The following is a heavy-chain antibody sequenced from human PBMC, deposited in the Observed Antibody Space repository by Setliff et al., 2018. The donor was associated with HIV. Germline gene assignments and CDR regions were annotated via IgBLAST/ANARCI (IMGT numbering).Heavy chain of an antibody. CDR2: ICHTGST. D-gene: IGHD6-19*01. V-gene: IGHV4-34*01. CDR1: DGSFSDYY. J-gene: IGHJ5*02. CDR3: ATSVSAKENWLDP. Sequence: SETLSLTCAVYDGSFSDYYWTWIRQTPGKGLEWIGEICHTGSTNYNPSLKSRVTISVDTSKNQFSLKLSSVTAADTAVYYCATSVSAKENWLDPWGLGTLVTVSS.